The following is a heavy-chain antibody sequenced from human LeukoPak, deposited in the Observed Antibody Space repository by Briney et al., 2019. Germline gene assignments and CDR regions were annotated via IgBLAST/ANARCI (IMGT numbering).Heavy chain of an antibody. Sequence: SETLSLTCTVSGGSISSSSYYWGWIRQPPGTGLEWIGEINHSGSTNYNPSLKSRVTISVDTSKNQFSLKLSSVTAADTAVYYCARGHSSSSPFDYWGQGTLVTVSS. CDR1: GGSISSSSYY. CDR3: ARGHSSSSPFDY. V-gene: IGHV4-39*07. CDR2: INHSGST. D-gene: IGHD6-6*01. J-gene: IGHJ4*02.